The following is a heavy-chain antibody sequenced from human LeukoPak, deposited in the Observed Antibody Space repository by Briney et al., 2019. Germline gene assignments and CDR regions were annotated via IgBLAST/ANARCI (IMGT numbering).Heavy chain of an antibody. CDR2: IKQDGSEK. V-gene: IGHV3-7*01. CDR3: ARDWMEGATFEFQGPVDY. J-gene: IGHJ4*02. D-gene: IGHD1-26*01. Sequence: PGGSLRLSCAASGFTFSSYAMSWVRQAPGKGLERVANIKQDGSEKYYVDSVKGRFTISRDNAKKSLYLQMNSLRAEDTAVYYCARDWMEGATFEFQGPVDYWGQGTLVTVAS. CDR1: GFTFSSYA.